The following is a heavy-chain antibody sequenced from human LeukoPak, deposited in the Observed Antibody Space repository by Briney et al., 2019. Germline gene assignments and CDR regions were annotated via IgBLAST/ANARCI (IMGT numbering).Heavy chain of an antibody. CDR1: GYTFTSYG. Sequence: GASVKVSCKASGYTFTSYGISWVRQAAGQGLEWMGWISAYNGNTNYAQKLQGRVTMTTDTSTSTAYMELRSLRSDDTAVYYCARENGYRQWLVQENWFDPWGQGTLVTVSS. J-gene: IGHJ5*02. CDR2: ISAYNGNT. V-gene: IGHV1-18*01. D-gene: IGHD6-19*01. CDR3: ARENGYRQWLVQENWFDP.